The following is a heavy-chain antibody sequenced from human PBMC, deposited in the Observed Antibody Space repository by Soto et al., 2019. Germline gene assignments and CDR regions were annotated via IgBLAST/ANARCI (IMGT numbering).Heavy chain of an antibody. CDR2: ISFDGINR. CDR1: GFTFSNYA. D-gene: IGHD2-15*01. J-gene: IGHJ4*02. CDR3: AKDLSYWSGGSSNQRDCSDN. V-gene: IGHV3-30*18. Sequence: QVQLVESGGGGVQPGGSLRLSCAASGFTFSNYAMHWVRQAPGKGLEWVAIISFDGINRFYRDSVKGRFTISRDNSKNTLYLEMSRLIAEDTAVYSWAKDLSYWSGGSSNQRDCSDNWAKGPLVTASS.